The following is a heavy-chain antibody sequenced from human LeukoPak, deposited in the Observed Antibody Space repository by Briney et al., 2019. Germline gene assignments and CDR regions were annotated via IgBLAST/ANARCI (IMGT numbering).Heavy chain of an antibody. CDR3: ATAPPSLDYYGSGSYWFRDAFDI. CDR2: ISSSGSTI. J-gene: IGHJ3*02. D-gene: IGHD3-10*01. CDR1: GFTFSDYY. Sequence: PGGSLRLSCAASGFTFSDYYMSWIRQAPGKGLEWVSYISSSGSTIYYADSVKGRFTISRDNAKNSLYLQMNSLRAEDTAVYYCATAPPSLDYYGSGSYWFRDAFDIWGQGTMVTVSS. V-gene: IGHV3-11*01.